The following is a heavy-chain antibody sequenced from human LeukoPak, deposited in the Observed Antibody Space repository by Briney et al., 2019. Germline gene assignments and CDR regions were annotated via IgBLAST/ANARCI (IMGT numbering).Heavy chain of an antibody. D-gene: IGHD4-17*01. Sequence: ASVKVSCKASGYSFTNYDISWVRQAPGQGLERMGWISPNNGDTEYAQKLQGRLTMTTDASTNTAYMELRSLRSDDTAVYYCARDPTTGSLSFDYWGQGTLVTVSS. V-gene: IGHV1-18*01. CDR1: GYSFTNYD. CDR2: ISPNNGDT. CDR3: ARDPTTGSLSFDY. J-gene: IGHJ4*02.